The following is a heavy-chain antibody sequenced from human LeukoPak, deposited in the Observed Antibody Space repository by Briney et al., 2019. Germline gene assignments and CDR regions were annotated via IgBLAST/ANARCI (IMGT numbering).Heavy chain of an antibody. CDR3: ARVGGYCSGGSCYFGN. D-gene: IGHD2-15*01. CDR2: ISSSCNTI. Sequence: LSGGSLSLSCAASGLTFSSDSMNWVRQAPGPGLEWDSYISSSCNTIYYADSVRGRFTISRDNAKNSLYLQMNSLRDDDTAVYYCARVGGYCSGGSCYFGNWGQGTLVTVSS. V-gene: IGHV3-48*02. J-gene: IGHJ4*02. CDR1: GLTFSSDS.